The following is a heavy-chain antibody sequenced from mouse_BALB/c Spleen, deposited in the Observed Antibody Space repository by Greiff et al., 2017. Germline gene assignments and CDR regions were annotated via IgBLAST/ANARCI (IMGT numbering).Heavy chain of an antibody. V-gene: IGHV2-9*02. CDR1: GFSLTSYG. CDR3: ARDIYDGYYYYAMDY. CDR2: IWAGGST. J-gene: IGHJ4*01. D-gene: IGHD2-3*01. Sequence: VKLMESGPGLVAPSQSLSITCTVSGFSLTSYGVHWVRQPPGKGLEWLGVIWAGGSTNYNSALMSRLSISKDNSKSQVFLKMNSLQTDDTAMYYCARDIYDGYYYYAMDYWGQGPSVTASS.